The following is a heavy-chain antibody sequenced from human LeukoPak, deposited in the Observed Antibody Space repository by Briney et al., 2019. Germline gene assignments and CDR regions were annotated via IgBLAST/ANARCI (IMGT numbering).Heavy chain of an antibody. J-gene: IGHJ4*02. CDR3: ATSRAAAALGPRYDFDY. D-gene: IGHD6-13*01. Sequence: AETLPLTCAVYGGSFSGYYWSWIRQPPGKGLEWIGEINHSGSTNYNPSLKSRVTISVYTSKNQFSLKLSSVTAADTAVYYCATSRAAAALGPRYDFDYWGQGTLVTVSS. CDR2: INHSGST. CDR1: GGSFSGYY. V-gene: IGHV4-34*01.